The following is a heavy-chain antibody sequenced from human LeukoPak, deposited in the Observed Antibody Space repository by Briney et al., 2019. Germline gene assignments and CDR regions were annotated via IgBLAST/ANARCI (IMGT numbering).Heavy chain of an antibody. CDR3: ATYKNAGYCIGGSCYSPFPFDY. Sequence: GESLKISCKGSGYSFTSYWIGWVRQMPGKGLEWMGIIYPGDSDTRYSPSFQGQVTISADKSINTAYLQWSSLKASDTAMYYCATYKNAGYCIGGSCYSPFPFDYWGQGTLVTVSS. J-gene: IGHJ4*02. CDR2: IYPGDSDT. CDR1: GYSFTSYW. D-gene: IGHD2-15*01. V-gene: IGHV5-51*01.